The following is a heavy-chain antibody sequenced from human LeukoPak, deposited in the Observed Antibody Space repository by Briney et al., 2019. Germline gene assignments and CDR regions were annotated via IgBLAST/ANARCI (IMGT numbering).Heavy chain of an antibody. CDR2: IWHDESKK. CDR3: ARGGTLGASGSYYNLPY. CDR1: GFTFSSYG. J-gene: IGHJ4*02. V-gene: IGHV3-33*01. D-gene: IGHD3-10*01. Sequence: PGGSLRLSCAASGFTFSSYGMHWVRQAPGKGLEWVAVIWHDESKKYYADSVEGRFTISRDTSKNTLYLQMNSLRVEDTAVYYCARGGTLGASGSYYNLPYWGQGTLVTVSS.